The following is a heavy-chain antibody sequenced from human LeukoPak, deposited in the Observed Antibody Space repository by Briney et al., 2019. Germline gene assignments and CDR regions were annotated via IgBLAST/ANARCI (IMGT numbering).Heavy chain of an antibody. V-gene: IGHV1-18*01. CDR1: GYTFTSYG. CDR3: ARDTAYDSSGYYYVY. D-gene: IGHD3-22*01. CDR2: ISAYSGNT. Sequence: GASVKVSCKASGYTFTSYGISWVRQAPGQGLEWMGWISAYSGNTNYAQKLQGRVTMTTDTSTSTAYMELRSLRSDDTAVYYCARDTAYDSSGYYYVYWGQGTLVTVSS. J-gene: IGHJ4*02.